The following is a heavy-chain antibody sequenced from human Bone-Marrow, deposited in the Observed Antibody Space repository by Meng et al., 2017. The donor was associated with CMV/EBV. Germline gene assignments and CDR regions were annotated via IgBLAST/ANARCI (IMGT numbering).Heavy chain of an antibody. J-gene: IGHJ3*02. CDR1: GFTFSDYG. Sequence: GGSLRLSCAVSGFTFSDYGMYWVRQAPGKGLEWVSFIRSGGIMKYYADSVKGRFTISRDNSKSTLYMQMNSLRPEDTAVYYCAKDPERRRVAGYGPLDIWGQGTLVTVSS. V-gene: IGHV3-30*02. CDR3: AKDPERRRVAGYGPLDI. CDR2: IRSGGIMK. D-gene: IGHD6-19*01.